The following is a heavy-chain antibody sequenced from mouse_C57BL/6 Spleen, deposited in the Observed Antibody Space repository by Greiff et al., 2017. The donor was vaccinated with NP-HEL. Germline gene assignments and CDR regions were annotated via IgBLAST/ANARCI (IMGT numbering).Heavy chain of an antibody. D-gene: IGHD2-1*01. CDR2: INYDGSST. V-gene: IGHV5-16*01. J-gene: IGHJ2*01. CDR1: GFTFSDYY. Sequence: EVQLVESEGGLVQPGSSMKLSCTASGFTFSDYYMAWVRQVPEKGLEWVANINYDGSSTYYLDSLKSRFIISRDNAKNILYLQMSSLKSEDTATYYCARDDYGNQWYFDYWAKAPLSQSPQ. CDR3: ARDDYGNQWYFDY.